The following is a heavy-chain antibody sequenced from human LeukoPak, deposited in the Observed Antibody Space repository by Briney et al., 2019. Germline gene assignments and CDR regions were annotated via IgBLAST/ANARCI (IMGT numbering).Heavy chain of an antibody. J-gene: IGHJ4*02. D-gene: IGHD3-9*01. CDR3: ARTPSGDDILTGSDY. CDR2: IYYSGST. CDR1: GGSISSYY. Sequence: PSETLSLTCTVSGGSISSYYWSWIRQPPGKGLEWIGYIYYSGSTNYNPSLKSRVTISVDTSKNQFSLKLSSVTAADTAVYYRARTPSGDDILTGSDYWGQGTLVTVSS. V-gene: IGHV4-59*01.